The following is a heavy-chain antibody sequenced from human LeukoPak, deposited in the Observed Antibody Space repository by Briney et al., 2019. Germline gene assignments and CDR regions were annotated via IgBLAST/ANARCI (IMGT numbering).Heavy chain of an antibody. J-gene: IGHJ4*02. CDR2: ISSSGSTI. CDR1: GFTFSDHY. V-gene: IGHV3-11*01. CDR3: ARDGLLWFGELGNTPNDY. D-gene: IGHD3-10*01. Sequence: GGSLRLSCAASGFTFSDHYMSWIRQAPGKGLEWVSYISSSGSTIYYADSVKGRFTISRDNAKNSLYLQMNSLRAEDTAVYYCARDGLLWFGELGNTPNDYWGQGTLVTVSS.